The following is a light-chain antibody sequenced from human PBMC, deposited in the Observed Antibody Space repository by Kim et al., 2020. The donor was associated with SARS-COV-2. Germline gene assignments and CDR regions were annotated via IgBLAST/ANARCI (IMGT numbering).Light chain of an antibody. CDR1: HTISSK. V-gene: IGKV3-15*01. Sequence: LSHWQRPTVPDSASHTISSKLAWYQQKPGQTLRIVIYDASTRATGIPVRFSGSGSGTKFTLPISSLQSEDFAVYYCHQYNKWPPTFGQGTKVDIK. CDR3: HQYNKWPPT. CDR2: DAS. J-gene: IGKJ1*01.